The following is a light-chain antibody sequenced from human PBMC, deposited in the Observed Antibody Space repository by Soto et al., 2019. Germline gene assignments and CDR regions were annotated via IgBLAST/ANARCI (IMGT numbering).Light chain of an antibody. CDR1: SSDVGGYNY. J-gene: IGLJ2*01. Sequence: QSALTQPASVSGSPGQSITISCTGTSSDVGGYNYVSWYQQHPGKAPKLMIYDVSNRPSGVSNRFSCSKSGNTASLTISGLQAEDEADYCCSSYTSSSTLGVVFGGGTKLTVL. CDR2: DVS. V-gene: IGLV2-14*01. CDR3: SSYTSSSTLGVV.